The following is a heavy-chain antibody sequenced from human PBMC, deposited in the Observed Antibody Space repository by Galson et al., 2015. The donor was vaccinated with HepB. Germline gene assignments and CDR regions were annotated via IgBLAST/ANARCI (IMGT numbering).Heavy chain of an antibody. CDR1: EFTFGSYA. D-gene: IGHD4-17*01. Sequence: SLRLSCAASEFTFGSYAMHWARQAPGKGLEWVAVISYDGSTKYYADSVRGRFTISRDNFKNTLYLQMNSLRAEDTAVYFCARDPDITTVTRSVLDYWGQGTLVTVSS. V-gene: IGHV3-30*04. CDR2: ISYDGSTK. J-gene: IGHJ4*02. CDR3: ARDPDITTVTRSVLDY.